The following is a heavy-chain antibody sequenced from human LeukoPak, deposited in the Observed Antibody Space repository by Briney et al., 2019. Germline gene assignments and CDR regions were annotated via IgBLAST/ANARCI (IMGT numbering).Heavy chain of an antibody. V-gene: IGHV1-69*13. CDR1: GGTFSSYA. D-gene: IGHD3-10*01. CDR3: AQDRGLNWFDP. CDR2: IIPIFGTA. Sequence: GAAVKVSCTASGGTFSSYAISWVRQAPGQGLEWMGGIIPIFGTANYAKKFQGRVTITADESTSTAYMELSSLRPEDTAVDYCAQDRGLNWFDPWGQGTRVTVPS. J-gene: IGHJ5*02.